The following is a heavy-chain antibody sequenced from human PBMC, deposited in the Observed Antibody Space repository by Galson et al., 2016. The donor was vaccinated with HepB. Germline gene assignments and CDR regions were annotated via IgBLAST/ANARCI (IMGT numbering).Heavy chain of an antibody. CDR2: IKSKIDGGTT. J-gene: IGHJ5*02. CDR1: GFVFNNAW. D-gene: IGHD3-3*01. CDR3: TKHRGPYTVFGVAAKNWFDP. V-gene: IGHV3-15*01. Sequence: SLRLSCAASGFVFNNAWMSWVRQAPGKGLEWVGLIKSKIDGGTTDYAAPVKGRFTISRDGSKDTLYLQMNSLKNEDTAVYYCTKHRGPYTVFGVAAKNWFDPWGQGTLVTVSS.